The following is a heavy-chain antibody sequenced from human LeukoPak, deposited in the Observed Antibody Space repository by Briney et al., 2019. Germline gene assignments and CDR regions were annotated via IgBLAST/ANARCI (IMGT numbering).Heavy chain of an antibody. J-gene: IGHJ5*02. CDR1: GFTFSSYE. V-gene: IGHV3-48*03. Sequence: PPGGSLRLFCAASGFTFSSYEMNWARQAPGEGLEWVSYISSSGSTIYYADSVKGRFTISRDNAKNTLYLQMNSLRAEDTAVYSCAKNGEVQSWFDPWGQGTLVTVSS. CDR2: ISSSGSTI. CDR3: AKNGEVQSWFDP. D-gene: IGHD1-1*01.